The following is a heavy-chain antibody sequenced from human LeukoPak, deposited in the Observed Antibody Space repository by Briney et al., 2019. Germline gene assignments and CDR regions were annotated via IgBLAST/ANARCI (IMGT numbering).Heavy chain of an antibody. J-gene: IGHJ3*02. CDR2: IYHSGST. V-gene: IGHV4-30-2*01. D-gene: IGHD1-26*01. Sequence: SQTLSLTCTVSGGSISSGGYYWSWIRQPPGKGLEWIGYIYHSGSTYYNPSLKSRVTISVDRSKNQFSLNLTSVTAADTAVYYCARHDPIVGTPDAFDIWGQGTMVTVSS. CDR1: GGSISSGGYY. CDR3: ARHDPIVGTPDAFDI.